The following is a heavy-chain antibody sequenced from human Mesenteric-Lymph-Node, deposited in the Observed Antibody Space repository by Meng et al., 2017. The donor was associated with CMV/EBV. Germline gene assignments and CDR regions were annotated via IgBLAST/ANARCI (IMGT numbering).Heavy chain of an antibody. D-gene: IGHD4-17*01. Sequence: GESLKISCAASGFTFTTYGMHWVRQAPGKGLEWVSAISGSGGSTYYADSVKGRFTISRDNSKNTLYLQMNSLRAEDTAVYYCAKGDYGDYWGQGTLVTVSS. V-gene: IGHV3-23*01. CDR3: AKGDYGDY. CDR1: GFTFTTYG. J-gene: IGHJ4*02. CDR2: ISGSGGST.